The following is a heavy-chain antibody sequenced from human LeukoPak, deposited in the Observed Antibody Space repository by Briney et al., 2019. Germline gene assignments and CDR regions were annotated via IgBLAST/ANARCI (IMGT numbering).Heavy chain of an antibody. V-gene: IGHV3-30*18. D-gene: IGHD3-22*01. CDR3: AKEYYYDSSGYYPVYDY. J-gene: IGHJ4*02. Sequence: SCKASGYTFTSYGMHWVRQAPGKGLEWVAVISYDGSNKYYADSVKGRFTISRDNSKNTLYLQMNSLRAEDTAVYYCAKEYYYDSSGYYPVYDYWGQGTLVTVSS. CDR2: ISYDGSNK. CDR1: GYTFTSYG.